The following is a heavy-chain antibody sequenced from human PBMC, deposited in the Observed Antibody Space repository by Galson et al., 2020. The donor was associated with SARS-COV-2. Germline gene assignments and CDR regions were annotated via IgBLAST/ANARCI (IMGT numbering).Heavy chain of an antibody. CDR3: LTYYDFCSGYPDYYYYGMDV. V-gene: IGHV3-15*01. Sequence: TGGSLRLSCAASGFTFSNAWMSWVRQAPGKGLEWVGRIKSKTDGGTTDYAAPVKGRFTISRDDSKNTLYLQMNSLKTEDTAVYYCLTYYDFCSGYPDYYYYGMDVWGQGTMVTVSS. J-gene: IGHJ6*02. CDR1: GFTFSNAW. D-gene: IGHD3-3*01. CDR2: IKSKTDGGTT.